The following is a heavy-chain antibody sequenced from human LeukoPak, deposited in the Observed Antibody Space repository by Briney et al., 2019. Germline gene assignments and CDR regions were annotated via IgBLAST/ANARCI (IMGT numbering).Heavy chain of an antibody. D-gene: IGHD6-13*01. CDR1: GFTFSVSW. J-gene: IGHJ4*02. CDR2: IKYDGSEK. CDR3: AKGRIAAAGNNPFDY. V-gene: IGHV3-7*03. Sequence: GGSLRLSCAASGFTFSVSWMSWVRQAPGKGLEWVANIKYDGSEKYYVDSVKGRFTISRDNSKNTLYLQMNSLRAEDTAVYYCAKGRIAAAGNNPFDYWGQGTLVTVSS.